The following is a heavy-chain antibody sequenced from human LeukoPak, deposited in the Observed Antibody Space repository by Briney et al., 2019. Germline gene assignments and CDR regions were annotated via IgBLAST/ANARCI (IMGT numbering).Heavy chain of an antibody. CDR1: GGTFSSYA. CDR2: IIPIFGTA. V-gene: IGHV1-69*01. Sequence: ASVKVSCKASGGTFSSYAISWVRQAPGQGLEWMGGIIPIFGTANYAQKFQGRVTITADESTGTAYMELSSLRSEDTAVYYCARAGIAAAGTLHYWGQGTLVTVSS. CDR3: ARAGIAAAGTLHY. D-gene: IGHD6-13*01. J-gene: IGHJ4*02.